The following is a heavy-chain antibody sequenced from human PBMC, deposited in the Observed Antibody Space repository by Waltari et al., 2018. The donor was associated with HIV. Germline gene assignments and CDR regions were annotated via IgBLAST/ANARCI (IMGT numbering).Heavy chain of an antibody. Sequence: QLQLQESGPGVVKPLETLSLTCTVSGGFFRSSDYYWDWIRQSPGKGLEWIGNIQYGGNTIDNLSLESRVSMSIDTSRGQFSLTLKDVTAADTAVYFCARRGNYRAAEYNYFGPWGQGIQVIVSS. CDR3: ARRGNYRAAEYNYFGP. CDR1: GGFFRSSDYY. V-gene: IGHV4-39*01. D-gene: IGHD1-7*01. J-gene: IGHJ5*02. CDR2: IQYGGNT.